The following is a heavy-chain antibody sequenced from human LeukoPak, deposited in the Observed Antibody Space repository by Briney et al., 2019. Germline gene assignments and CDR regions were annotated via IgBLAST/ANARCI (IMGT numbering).Heavy chain of an antibody. CDR2: ISSSSRYI. D-gene: IGHD3-22*01. J-gene: IGHJ4*02. V-gene: IGHV3-21*01. CDR1: GFTFSSYS. CDR3: ARDYYYDSSGYSSPVDY. Sequence: GRSLRLSCAASGFTFSSYSMNWVRQAPGKGLGWVSSISSSSRYIYYADSVKGRFTISRDNAKISLYLQMTSLRAEDTAVYYCARDYYYDSSGYSSPVDYWGQGTLVTVSS.